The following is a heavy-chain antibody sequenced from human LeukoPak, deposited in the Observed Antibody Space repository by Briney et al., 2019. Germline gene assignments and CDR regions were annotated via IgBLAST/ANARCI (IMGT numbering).Heavy chain of an antibody. CDR3: ARGIAAASDY. Sequence: SETLSLTCTVSGASVSSASYWTWIRQPPGKGVEWIAHIYNGVNTNYNPSLKSRVTISVDTSKNQFSLRLSSVTAADTAVYYCARGIAAASDYWGQGTLVTVSS. CDR1: GASVSSASY. CDR2: IYNGVNT. V-gene: IGHV4-61*01. D-gene: IGHD6-13*01. J-gene: IGHJ4*02.